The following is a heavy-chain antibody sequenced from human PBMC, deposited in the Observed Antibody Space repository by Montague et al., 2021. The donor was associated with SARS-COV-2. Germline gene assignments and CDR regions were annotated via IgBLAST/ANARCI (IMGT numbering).Heavy chain of an antibody. D-gene: IGHD3-9*01. CDR2: FNSTGST. J-gene: IGHJ6*02. CDR3: ARGLLRYFFD. Sequence: SETLSLTCTSLGGSFSEYYWTWIRQSPGKGLEWMGEFNSTGSTNYNPSLKSRVTISVDTSKKHFSLKLTSMTAADTAIYYCARGLLRYFFDWGQGTTVTVSS. CDR1: GGSFSEYY. V-gene: IGHV4-34*01.